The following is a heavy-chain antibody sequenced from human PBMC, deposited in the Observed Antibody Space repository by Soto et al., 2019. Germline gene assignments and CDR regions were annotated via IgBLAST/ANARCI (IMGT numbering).Heavy chain of an antibody. V-gene: IGHV1-69*01. D-gene: IGHD6-19*01. CDR1: GGTFTSYS. CDR2: VIPRFGTT. CDR3: ARARTVAVSGRTGGYYYYAMDL. J-gene: IGHJ6*02. Sequence: QVQLEQSGAEVKRPGSSVKVSCRASGGTFTSYSINWVRRAPGQGPEWMGAVIPRFGTTTYAQRFEGRVTVIADASTSTVFMVMSGLRSEDTAVYFCARARTVAVSGRTGGYYYYAMDLWGQGTAVTVSS.